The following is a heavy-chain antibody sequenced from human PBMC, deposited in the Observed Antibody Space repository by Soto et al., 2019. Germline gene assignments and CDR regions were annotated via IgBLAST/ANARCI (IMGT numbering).Heavy chain of an antibody. D-gene: IGHD6-13*01. CDR1: GGTISSYY. CDR3: AREFKAASSSWFDP. V-gene: IGHV4-59*01. J-gene: IGHJ5*02. CDR2: IYYSGST. Sequence: SDTLSVTCTVSGGTISSYYWSWIRQPPGKGLEWIGYIYYSGSTNYNPSLKSRVTISVDTSKNQFSLKLSSVTAADTAVYYCAREFKAASSSWFDPWGQGTLVTVSS.